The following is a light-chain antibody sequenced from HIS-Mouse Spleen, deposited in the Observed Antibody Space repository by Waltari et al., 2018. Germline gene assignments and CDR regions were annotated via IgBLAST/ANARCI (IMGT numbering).Light chain of an antibody. CDR3: YSTDSSGNHRV. Sequence: SYELTQPPSVSVSPGQTARITCSGDALPKKYAYWYQQKSGQAPELVLYEDSKRPSGIPERCSGSSSGTMATLTISGAQVEDEADYYCYSTDSSGNHRVFGGGTKLTVL. V-gene: IGLV3-10*01. J-gene: IGLJ2*01. CDR1: ALPKKY. CDR2: EDS.